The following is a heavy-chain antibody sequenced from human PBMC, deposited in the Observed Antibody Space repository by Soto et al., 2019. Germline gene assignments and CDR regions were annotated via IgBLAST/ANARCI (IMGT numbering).Heavy chain of an antibody. J-gene: IGHJ5*02. CDR2: MSTSNGNT. CDR3: ARDRNWVDP. CDR1: GYTFTSYD. Sequence: QVQLVQSGAEVKKPGASVKVSCKASGYTFTSYDISWVRQAPGQGLEWMGWMSTSNGNTNYAQKLQGRVTMTTDTSTSTANMELRSLRRDDTAVYFCARDRNWVDPWGQGTMVTVS. V-gene: IGHV1-18*01.